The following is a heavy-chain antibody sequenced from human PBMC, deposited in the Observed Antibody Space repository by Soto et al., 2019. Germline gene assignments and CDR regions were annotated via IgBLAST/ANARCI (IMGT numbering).Heavy chain of an antibody. Sequence: PSETLSLTYTVSGGAINSYYWAWIRQPAGKGLEWIGRIYSSGSTKYNPSLQSRVTMSLDTSKNQFSLRLTSVTAADTAVYYCARGQRFSDWFDPWGQGTLVTVSS. CDR3: ARGQRFSDWFDP. D-gene: IGHD3-3*01. CDR2: IYSSGST. J-gene: IGHJ5*02. V-gene: IGHV4-4*07. CDR1: GGAINSYY.